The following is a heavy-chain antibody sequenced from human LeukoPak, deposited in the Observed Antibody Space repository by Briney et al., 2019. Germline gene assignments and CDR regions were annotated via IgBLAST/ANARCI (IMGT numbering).Heavy chain of an antibody. V-gene: IGHV3-7*03. J-gene: IGHJ4*02. CDR3: ARRLDYGGNPPFDY. D-gene: IGHD4-23*01. CDR1: GFTFSSYW. CDR2: IKQDGSEK. Sequence: GGSLRLSCAASGFTFSSYWMSWVRQAPGKGLEWVANIKQDGSEKYYADSVKGRFTISRDNSKNTLYLQMNSLRAGDTAVYYCARRLDYGGNPPFDYWGQGTLVTVSS.